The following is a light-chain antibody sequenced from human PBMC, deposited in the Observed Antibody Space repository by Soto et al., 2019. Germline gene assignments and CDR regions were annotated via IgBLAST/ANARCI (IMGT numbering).Light chain of an antibody. CDR2: KAS. CDR3: QQYNSYSLT. CDR1: QSISSW. V-gene: IGKV1-5*03. J-gene: IGKJ2*01. Sequence: DIQMTQSPSTLSASVGDRVTITCRASQSISSWLAWYQQKPGKAPRLLIFKASNLESGVPSRFSGSGSGTEFTLTITSLQPDDFATYYCQQYNSYSLTFGQGTKLEIK.